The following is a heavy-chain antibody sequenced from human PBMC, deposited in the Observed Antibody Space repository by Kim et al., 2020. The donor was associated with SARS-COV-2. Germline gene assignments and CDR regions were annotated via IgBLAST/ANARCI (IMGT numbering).Heavy chain of an antibody. CDR2: IYYSGST. Sequence: SETLSLTCTVSGGSISSGGYYWSWIRQHPGKGLEWIGYIYYSGSTYYNPSLKSRVTISVDTSKNQFSLKLSSVTAADTAVYYCARFNLAAAGRYNWFDPWGQGTLVTVSS. CDR3: ARFNLAAAGRYNWFDP. CDR1: GGSISSGGYY. D-gene: IGHD6-13*01. V-gene: IGHV4-31*03. J-gene: IGHJ5*02.